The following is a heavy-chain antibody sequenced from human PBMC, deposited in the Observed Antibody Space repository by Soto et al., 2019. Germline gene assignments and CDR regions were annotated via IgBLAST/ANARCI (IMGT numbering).Heavy chain of an antibody. CDR3: ARHSGSYFRDY. D-gene: IGHD1-26*01. Sequence: SETLSLTCTVSGGSIDVNNYYWGWVRQPPGKGLEWIGSVSYSGTTYYSPSLKSRVFTSIDTSRNQFSLNLNSVTAADTAVYYCARHSGSYFRDYWGQGTLVTVSS. CDR1: GGSIDVNNYY. V-gene: IGHV4-39*01. J-gene: IGHJ4*02. CDR2: VSYSGTT.